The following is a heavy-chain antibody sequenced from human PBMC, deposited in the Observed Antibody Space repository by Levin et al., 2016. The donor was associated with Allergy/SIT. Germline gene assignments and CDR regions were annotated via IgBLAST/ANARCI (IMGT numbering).Heavy chain of an antibody. D-gene: IGHD3-10*01. CDR3: ARHADFYGSGSYLLDY. J-gene: IGHJ4*02. Sequence: GESLKISCKGSGYSFTSYWIGWVRQMPGKGLEWMGRIDPSDSYTNYSPSFQGQVTISADKSISTAYLQWSSLKASDTAMYYCARHADFYGSGSYLLDYWGQGTLVTVSS. CDR1: GYSFTSYW. CDR2: IDPSDSYT. V-gene: IGHV5-10-1*04.